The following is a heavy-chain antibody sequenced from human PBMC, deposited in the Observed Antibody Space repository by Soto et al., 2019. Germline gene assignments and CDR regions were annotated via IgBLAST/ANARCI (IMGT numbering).Heavy chain of an antibody. CDR2: IYCSGST. V-gene: IGHV4-59*08. CDR3: ARYNWYFDL. Sequence: QVQLQESGPGLVKPSETLSLTCTVSGGSISSYYWSWIRQPPGKGLEWIGYIYCSGSTNYNPSLKSRVTLSVDTSKNQFSLKLSAVTAADTAVYYCARYNWYFDLWGRGTLVTVSS. CDR1: GGSISSYY. J-gene: IGHJ2*01.